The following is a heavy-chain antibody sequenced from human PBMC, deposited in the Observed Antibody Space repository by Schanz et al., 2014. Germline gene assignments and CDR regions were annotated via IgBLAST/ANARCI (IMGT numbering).Heavy chain of an antibody. Sequence: EGQLAESGGGLVQPGGSLRLSCAVSGFTVSSNHMSWVRQAPGKGLEWVSVIYSGIGAYYADSVKDRFTVSRDNSKNTVYLQMNRLRAEDTAVYYCARVHHYDPSGWRYFDYWGQGALVTVSS. CDR1: GFTVSSNH. J-gene: IGHJ4*02. CDR3: ARVHHYDPSGWRYFDY. CDR2: IYSGIGA. V-gene: IGHV3-66*01. D-gene: IGHD3-22*01.